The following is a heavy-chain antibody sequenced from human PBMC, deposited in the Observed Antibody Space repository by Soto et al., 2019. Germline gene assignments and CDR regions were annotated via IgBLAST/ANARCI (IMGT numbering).Heavy chain of an antibody. V-gene: IGHV3-30*18. D-gene: IGHD2-15*01. Sequence: PWGSLRLPCAACGFTVSSYGMHWVRQAPGKGLEWAALISYVGSDEYYADSVKGRFTISRDNSKNTLFLQMNSLRAEDTAVYYCAKSPSPCPSGNCNFDYWGQGTLVTVSS. CDR1: GFTVSSYG. CDR2: ISYVGSDE. CDR3: AKSPSPCPSGNCNFDY. J-gene: IGHJ4*02.